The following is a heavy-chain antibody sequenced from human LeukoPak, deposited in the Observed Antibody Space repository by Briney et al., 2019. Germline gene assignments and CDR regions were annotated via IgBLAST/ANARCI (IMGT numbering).Heavy chain of an antibody. Sequence: GGSLRLSCVASKFTFSSSWMSWVRQAPGRGLEWVAVISYDESSKYYADSVKGRFTVSRDNSKNTVFLQMNSLRTEDTAVYYCAKDRLGLTAPKAYFDYWGQGTLVTVSS. D-gene: IGHD3-16*01. V-gene: IGHV3-30*18. CDR3: AKDRLGLTAPKAYFDY. J-gene: IGHJ4*02. CDR2: ISYDESSK. CDR1: KFTFSSSW.